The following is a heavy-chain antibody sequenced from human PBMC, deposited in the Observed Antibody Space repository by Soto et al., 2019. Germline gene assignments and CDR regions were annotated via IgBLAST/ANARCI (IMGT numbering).Heavy chain of an antibody. D-gene: IGHD2-21*02. CDR2: INSDETIT. J-gene: IGHJ4*02. CDR3: VCFECGRTAVVTAMEANDY. V-gene: IGHV3-74*01. CDR1: GFTFSNYW. Sequence: PGGSLGLSCAASGFTFSNYWMHWVRQSPGKGLVWVSRINSDETITSYADSVKGRFTISRDNAKNTLYLQMSSLRVEDTALYYCVCFECGRTAVVTAMEANDYWGQGTLVTVSS.